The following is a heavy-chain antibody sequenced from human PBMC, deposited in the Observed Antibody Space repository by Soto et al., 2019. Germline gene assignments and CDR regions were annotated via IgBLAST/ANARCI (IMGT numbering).Heavy chain of an antibody. J-gene: IGHJ4*01. D-gene: IGHD3-22*01. CDR1: GFTFNSYA. CDR3: AELYYYDNSRYYPSYFDS. CDR2: VSGSGGST. V-gene: IGHV3-23*01. Sequence: GGSLRRSCAASGFTFNSYAMSWVRQAPGKGLEWVSSVSGSGGSTYYADSVKGRFTISRDNSKNTLYLQMNSLRAEATAVYNCAELYYYDNSRYYPSYFDSWGHGTLVTATS.